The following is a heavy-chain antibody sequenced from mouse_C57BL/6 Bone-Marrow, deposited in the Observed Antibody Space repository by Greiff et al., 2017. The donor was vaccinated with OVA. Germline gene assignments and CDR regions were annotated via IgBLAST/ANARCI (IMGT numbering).Heavy chain of an antibody. CDR3: AREGYYYGSPWYFDV. D-gene: IGHD1-1*01. J-gene: IGHJ1*03. CDR1: SYSITSGYY. CDR2: ISYDGSN. V-gene: IGHV3-6*01. Sequence: EVQLQQSGPGLVKPSQSLSLTCSVTSYSITSGYYWNWIRQFPGNKLEWMGYISYDGSNNYNPSLKNRISITRDTSKNQFFLKLNSVTTEDTATYYCAREGYYYGSPWYFDVWGTGTTVTVSS.